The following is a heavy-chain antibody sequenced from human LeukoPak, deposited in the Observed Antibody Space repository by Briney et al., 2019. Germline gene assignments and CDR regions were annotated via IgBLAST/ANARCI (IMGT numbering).Heavy chain of an antibody. D-gene: IGHD3-22*01. V-gene: IGHV1-2*02. CDR1: GYVFNRYY. CDR3: ARLYYYESSGYMEPFDY. J-gene: IGHJ4*02. CDR2: INPNSGGT. Sequence: GASVKVSCKTSGYVFNRYYTHWVRQAPGQAPEWLGIINPNSGGTNYAQKFQGRVTMTRDTSISTAYTELSRLRSDDTAVYYCARLYYYESSGYMEPFDYWGQGTLVTVSS.